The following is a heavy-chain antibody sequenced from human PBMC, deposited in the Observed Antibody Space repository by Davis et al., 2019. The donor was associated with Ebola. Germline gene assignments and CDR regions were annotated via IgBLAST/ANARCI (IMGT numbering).Heavy chain of an antibody. J-gene: IGHJ6*02. Sequence: GESLKISCAASGFTFSSYWMSWVRQAPGKGLEWVANIKQDGSEKYYVDSVKGRFTISRDNAKNSLYLQMNSLRAEDTAVYYWAKRRGMDVWGQGTTVTVSS. CDR1: GFTFSSYW. CDR3: AKRRGMDV. CDR2: IKQDGSEK. V-gene: IGHV3-7*03.